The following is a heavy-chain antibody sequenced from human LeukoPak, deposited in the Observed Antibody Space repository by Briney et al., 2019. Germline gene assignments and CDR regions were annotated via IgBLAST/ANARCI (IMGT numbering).Heavy chain of an antibody. V-gene: IGHV3-13*01. CDR2: IGTAGDT. D-gene: IGHD3-10*01. Sequence: PGGSLTLSCAASGFTFSSYDMRWVRQATGKGLEWVSDIGTAGDTYYQGSVKGRFTISRENAKNSLYLQMNSPSAGDSAVYYCGGENYYGCFDPWGQGTLVTVSS. CDR1: GFTFSSYD. J-gene: IGHJ5*02. CDR3: GGENYYGCFDP.